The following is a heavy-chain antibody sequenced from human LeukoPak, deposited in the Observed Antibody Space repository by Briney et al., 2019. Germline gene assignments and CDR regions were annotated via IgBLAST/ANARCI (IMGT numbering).Heavy chain of an antibody. Sequence: SVKVSCKASGGTFISYAISWVRQAPGRGLEWMGGIIPIFGTANYAQKFQGRVTITADESTSTAYMELSSLRSEDTAVYYCAKAVDSGSYPNWFDPWGQGTLVTVSS. CDR1: GGTFISYA. CDR2: IIPIFGTA. D-gene: IGHD1-26*01. V-gene: IGHV1-69*13. J-gene: IGHJ5*02. CDR3: AKAVDSGSYPNWFDP.